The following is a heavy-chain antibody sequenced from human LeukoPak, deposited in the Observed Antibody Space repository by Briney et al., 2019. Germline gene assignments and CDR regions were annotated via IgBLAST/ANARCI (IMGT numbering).Heavy chain of an antibody. Sequence: SETLSLTCTVSGGSISSYYWSWIRQPPGKGLEWIGYIYYSGSTNYNPSLKSRVTISVDTSKNQFSLKLSSVTAADTAVYCCATGGGRAFDIWGQGTMVTVSS. CDR2: IYYSGST. V-gene: IGHV4-59*01. D-gene: IGHD2-15*01. J-gene: IGHJ3*02. CDR3: ATGGGRAFDI. CDR1: GGSISSYY.